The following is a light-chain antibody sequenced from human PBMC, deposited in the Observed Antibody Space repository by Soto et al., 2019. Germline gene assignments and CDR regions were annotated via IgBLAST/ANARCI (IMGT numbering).Light chain of an antibody. Sequence: QLVLTQWPSASASLGASVKLTCTLSSGHSSYAIAWHQQQPEKGPRFLMRLNSDGSHNKGYGIPDRFSGSSSGAERYLTISSLRSEDEADYYCQTWGTDVSVFGGGTQLTVL. V-gene: IGLV4-69*01. CDR3: QTWGTDVSV. CDR1: SGHSSYA. J-gene: IGLJ7*01. CDR2: LNSDGSH.